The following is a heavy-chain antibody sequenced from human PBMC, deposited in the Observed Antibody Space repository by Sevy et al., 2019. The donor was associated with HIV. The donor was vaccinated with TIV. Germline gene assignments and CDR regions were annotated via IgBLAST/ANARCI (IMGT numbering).Heavy chain of an antibody. J-gene: IGHJ4*02. Sequence: GESLKISCTGSGFTFGDYAMSWVRQAPGKGLEWVAFLKHKAYGGTLDYAASEKGRFNISRDDSKSIAHLQMNDLKTEDTAIYYYTRWKGAQSIFDYWGQGALVTVSS. D-gene: IGHD1-1*01. CDR1: GFTFGDYA. CDR3: TRWKGAQSIFDY. CDR2: LKHKAYGGTL. V-gene: IGHV3-49*04.